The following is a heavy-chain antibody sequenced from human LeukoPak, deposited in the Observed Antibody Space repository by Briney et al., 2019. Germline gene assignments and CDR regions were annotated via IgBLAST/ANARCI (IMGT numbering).Heavy chain of an antibody. CDR3: TSSIVPAAIHAFDI. CDR2: ISGSGGST. Sequence: GGSLRLSCAASGLTFSSYAMSWVRQAPGKGLEWVSAISGSGGSTYYADSVKGRFTISRDNSKNTLYLQMNSLKTEDTAVYYCTSSIVPAAIHAFDIWGQGTMVTVSS. J-gene: IGHJ3*02. CDR1: GLTFSSYA. D-gene: IGHD2-2*02. V-gene: IGHV3-23*01.